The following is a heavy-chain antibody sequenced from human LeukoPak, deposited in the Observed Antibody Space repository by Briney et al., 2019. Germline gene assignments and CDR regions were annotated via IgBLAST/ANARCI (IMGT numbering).Heavy chain of an antibody. CDR3: AATAIPASQVDF. Sequence: SETLSLTCAVYGGSFTGYYWSWIRQPPGKGLEWIGYIFYSGTINYNPSLKSRATLSVDTSKNQFSLKLTSVTAADTAVYYCAATAIPASQVDFWGPGSLVTVSS. CDR2: IFYSGTI. D-gene: IGHD2-2*02. CDR1: GGSFTGYY. V-gene: IGHV4-34*11. J-gene: IGHJ4*02.